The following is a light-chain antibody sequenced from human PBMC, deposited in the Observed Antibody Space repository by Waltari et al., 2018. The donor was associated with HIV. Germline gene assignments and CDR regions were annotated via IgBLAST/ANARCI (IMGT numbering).Light chain of an antibody. CDR1: ASNIGGNT. CDR2: NND. CDR3: ATWDDGLSGWV. J-gene: IGLJ3*02. Sequence: QSVVTQPPSASGTPGQRVTMSCSGSASNIGGNTVNWYQHLPHTAPKLLIYNNDGRPAGVPDRFSASKTGTSASLDISGLQSEDEADYYCATWDDGLSGWVFGGGTKLTVL. V-gene: IGLV1-44*01.